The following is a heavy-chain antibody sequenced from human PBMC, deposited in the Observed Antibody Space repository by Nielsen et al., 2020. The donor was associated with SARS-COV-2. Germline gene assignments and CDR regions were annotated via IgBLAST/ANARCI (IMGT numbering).Heavy chain of an antibody. CDR1: GGTFHNHA. CDR3: ARGSRTYYDILTD. J-gene: IGHJ3*01. V-gene: IGHV1-69*04. CDR2: IVPLRDTT. Sequence: SVKVSCKTSGGTFHNHAVTWVRQASGQGLEWMGRIVPLRDTTSHAPNFQDRVTLTADKATSTAYMELSSLRSEDTAVYFCARGSRTYYDILTDWGQGTMVTVSS. D-gene: IGHD3-9*01.